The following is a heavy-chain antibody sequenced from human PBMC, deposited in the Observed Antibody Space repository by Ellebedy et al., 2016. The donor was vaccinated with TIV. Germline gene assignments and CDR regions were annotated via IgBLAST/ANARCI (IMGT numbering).Heavy chain of an antibody. Sequence: MPSETLSLTCTASGGTITTFYWSWIRQAPGKGLEWIGYIYYSGTTKYNPSLKSRVTMSVDTSKNQFSLKLYSVTAADTAVYYCASVSTPGSVYGLDVWGQGTTVTVSS. J-gene: IGHJ6*02. V-gene: IGHV4-59*12. CDR3: ASVSTPGSVYGLDV. D-gene: IGHD2-8*02. CDR2: IYYSGTT. CDR1: GGTITTFY.